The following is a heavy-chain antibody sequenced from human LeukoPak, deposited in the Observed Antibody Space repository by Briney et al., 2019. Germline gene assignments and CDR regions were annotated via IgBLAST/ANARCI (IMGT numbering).Heavy chain of an antibody. Sequence: ASVKVSCKASGYTFTGYYMHWVRQAPGQGLEWMGWINPNSGGTNYAQKFQGRVTMTRDTSISTAYMELSRLRSDDTAVYYCARGLCDYSNYGGDYWGQGTLVTVSS. CDR3: ARGLCDYSNYGGDY. D-gene: IGHD4-11*01. V-gene: IGHV1-2*02. CDR2: INPNSGGT. CDR1: GYTFTGYY. J-gene: IGHJ4*02.